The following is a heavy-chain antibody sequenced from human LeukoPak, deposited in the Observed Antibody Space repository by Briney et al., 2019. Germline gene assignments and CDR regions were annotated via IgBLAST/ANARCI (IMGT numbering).Heavy chain of an antibody. CDR1: GFTFSSYA. Sequence: GGSLRLSCAASGFTFSSYAMHWVRQAPGKGLEWVAVISYDGSNKYYADSVKGRFTISRDNSKNTLYLQMNSLRAEDTAVYYCARDPHSSGWGTYYYGMDVWGQGTTVTVSS. CDR3: ARDPHSSGWGTYYYGMDV. V-gene: IGHV3-30-3*01. J-gene: IGHJ6*02. D-gene: IGHD6-19*01. CDR2: ISYDGSNK.